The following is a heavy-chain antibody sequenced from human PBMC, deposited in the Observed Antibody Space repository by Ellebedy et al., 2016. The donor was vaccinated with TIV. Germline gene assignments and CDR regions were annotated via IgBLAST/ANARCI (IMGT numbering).Heavy chain of an antibody. CDR2: ISGSGDGT. Sequence: GESLKISCAASGFTFSSYAMSWVRQAPGKGLEWVSAISGSGDGTYYADSVKGRFTISRDNSKNTLYLQMNSLRAEDTAVYYCAPPGGFGINLDYWGQGTLVTVSS. D-gene: IGHD3-10*01. CDR1: GFTFSSYA. V-gene: IGHV3-23*01. CDR3: APPGGFGINLDY. J-gene: IGHJ4*02.